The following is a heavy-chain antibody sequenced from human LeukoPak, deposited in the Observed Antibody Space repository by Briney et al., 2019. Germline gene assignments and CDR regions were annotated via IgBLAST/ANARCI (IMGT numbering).Heavy chain of an antibody. Sequence: GGSLRLSCAASGFTFSSYAMHWVRQAPGKGLEWVAVISYDRSNKYYADSVKGRFTISRDNSKNTLYLQMNSLRAEDTAVYYRARVHEVAGELFPDYWGQGTLVTVSS. CDR1: GFTFSSYA. CDR3: ARVHEVAGELFPDY. V-gene: IGHV3-30-3*01. J-gene: IGHJ4*02. D-gene: IGHD3-10*01. CDR2: ISYDRSNK.